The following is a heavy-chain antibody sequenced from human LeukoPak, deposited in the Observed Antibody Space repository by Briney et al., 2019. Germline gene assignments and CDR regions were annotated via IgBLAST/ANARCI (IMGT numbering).Heavy chain of an antibody. Sequence: SETLSLTCAVYGGSFSGYYWSWIRQPPGKGLEWIGEINHSGSTNYNPSLKSRVTISVDTSKNQFSLKLSSVTAADTAVYYCARGPPYCSGGSCYLARFDYWGQGTLVTVSS. V-gene: IGHV4-34*01. CDR2: INHSGST. D-gene: IGHD2-15*01. J-gene: IGHJ4*02. CDR3: ARGPPYCSGGSCYLARFDY. CDR1: GGSFSGYY.